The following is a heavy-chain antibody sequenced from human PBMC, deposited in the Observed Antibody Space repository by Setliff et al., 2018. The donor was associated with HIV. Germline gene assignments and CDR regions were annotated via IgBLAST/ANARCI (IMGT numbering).Heavy chain of an antibody. V-gene: IGHV3-21*01. CDR2: ISSSSSYI. CDR1: GFTFSSYS. CDR3: ARVTPLQSRSSWWRYGMDV. D-gene: IGHD6-13*01. Sequence: GGSLRLSCVASGFTFSSYSMNWVRQAPGKGLEWVSSISSSSSYIYYADSVKGRFTISRDDAKNSLYLQMNSLRAEDTAVYYCARVTPLQSRSSWWRYGMDVWGQGTTVTVSS. J-gene: IGHJ6*02.